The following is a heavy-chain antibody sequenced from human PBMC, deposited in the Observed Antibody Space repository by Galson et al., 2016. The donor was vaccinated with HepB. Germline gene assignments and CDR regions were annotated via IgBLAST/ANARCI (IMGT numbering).Heavy chain of an antibody. CDR1: GFTFSSLG. CDR2: LWYDGSNK. Sequence: SLRLSCAASGFTFSSLGMHWVRQAPGKGLEWVAVLWYDGSNKYYADSVKGRFTISRDNSKNTLYLQMNSLRAEDTAVYYCARDAFYDTSSLVWHFDYWGQGTLVTVSS. V-gene: IGHV3-33*01. CDR3: ARDAFYDTSSLVWHFDY. D-gene: IGHD3-22*01. J-gene: IGHJ4*02.